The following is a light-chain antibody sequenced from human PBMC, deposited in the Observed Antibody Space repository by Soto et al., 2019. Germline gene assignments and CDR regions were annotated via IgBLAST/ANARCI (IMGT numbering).Light chain of an antibody. Sequence: DIKMTQSPSSLPASVGDRVTVTCRASQSIRGYLNWYQHKPGTAHKLLIFAASRLQTGVQLRFSGSGSGTNFTLTIRNLHPEDFATYSCQQTYRIPLTVGGGTQVDI. J-gene: IGKJ4*01. V-gene: IGKV1-39*01. CDR3: QQTYRIPLT. CDR2: AAS. CDR1: QSIRGY.